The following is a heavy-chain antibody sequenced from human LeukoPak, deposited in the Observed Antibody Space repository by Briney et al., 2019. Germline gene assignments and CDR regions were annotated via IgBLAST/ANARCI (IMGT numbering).Heavy chain of an antibody. CDR2: INPKSGDT. V-gene: IGHV1-2*02. J-gene: IGHJ6*03. CDR3: ARDGYSGSYYRLYYFFMDV. Sequence: ASVKVSCKASGYIFTDYYIHWVRQAPGQGLEWMGWINPKSGDTDYAQKFEDRVTMTWDTSISTAYMELSRLRSDDTAVYYCARDGYSGSYYRLYYFFMDVWGRGTTVTVSS. CDR1: GYIFTDYY. D-gene: IGHD1-26*01.